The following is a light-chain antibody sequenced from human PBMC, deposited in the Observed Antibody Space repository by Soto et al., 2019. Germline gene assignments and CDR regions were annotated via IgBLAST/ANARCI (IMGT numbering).Light chain of an antibody. Sequence: QSALTQRASVSGSPGQSITISCTGSSSDVGTYNYVSWYQRHPGKAPKLIIYEVTNRPSGVSNRFSGSKSGNTASLTISGLRAEDEADYYCSSYTTRSTFYVFGTGTKVTVL. CDR3: SSYTTRSTFYV. CDR1: SSDVGTYNY. V-gene: IGLV2-14*01. CDR2: EVT. J-gene: IGLJ1*01.